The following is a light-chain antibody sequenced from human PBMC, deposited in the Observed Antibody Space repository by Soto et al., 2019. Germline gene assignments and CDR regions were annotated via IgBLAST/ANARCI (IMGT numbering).Light chain of an antibody. J-gene: IGLJ1*01. CDR2: GGN. Sequence: QSVLTQPPSVSGAPGLRVTISCTGSSSNIGSGYGVHWYQQLPGAGPKLLIFGGNNRPSGVPDRFSGSRSGTSASLAITGLQAEDVADYYCQSYDTTLSVYVFGTGTKLTVL. CDR3: QSYDTTLSVYV. CDR1: SSNIGSGYG. V-gene: IGLV1-40*01.